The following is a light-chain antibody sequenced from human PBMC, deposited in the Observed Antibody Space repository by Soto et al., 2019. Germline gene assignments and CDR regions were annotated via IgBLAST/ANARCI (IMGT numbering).Light chain of an antibody. CDR1: QSVSSSY. J-gene: IGKJ5*01. Sequence: EIVLTQSPGTLSLSQGERATLSCRASQSVSSSYLAWYKQKPGQAPRLLIYGASSRATGIPDRFSGSGSGTDFSLTISRLEPEDFAVYYCQQYGSSLITFGQGTRLAIK. CDR3: QQYGSSLIT. V-gene: IGKV3-20*01. CDR2: GAS.